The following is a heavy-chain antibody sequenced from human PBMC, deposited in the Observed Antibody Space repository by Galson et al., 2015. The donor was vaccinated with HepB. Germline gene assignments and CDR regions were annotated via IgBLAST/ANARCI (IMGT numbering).Heavy chain of an antibody. CDR1: GFTFSTYA. D-gene: IGHD3-10*01. Sequence: SLRLSCATSGFTFSTYAMGWVRQAPGKGLEWVSTVSGTGGTTYYADSVKGRFTISRDNFKNTFYLQMSSLRVEDTAIYYCAKDSRGMDYFDYWGQGTLVTVST. J-gene: IGHJ4*02. CDR2: VSGTGGTT. CDR3: AKDSRGMDYFDY. V-gene: IGHV3-23*01.